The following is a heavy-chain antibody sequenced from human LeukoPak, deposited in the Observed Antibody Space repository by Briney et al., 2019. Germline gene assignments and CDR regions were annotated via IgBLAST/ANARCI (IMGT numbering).Heavy chain of an antibody. Sequence: SETLSLTCSVSGGSISGYYWSWIRQPPGKGLEWIGYIHYSGSTHYNPSLKSRVTISVDTSKNQFSLKVGSMTAADTAVYYCARAGGYGLIDYWGQGTMVTVSS. J-gene: IGHJ4*02. CDR3: ARAGGYGLIDY. D-gene: IGHD5-18*01. V-gene: IGHV4-59*12. CDR1: GGSISGYY. CDR2: IHYSGST.